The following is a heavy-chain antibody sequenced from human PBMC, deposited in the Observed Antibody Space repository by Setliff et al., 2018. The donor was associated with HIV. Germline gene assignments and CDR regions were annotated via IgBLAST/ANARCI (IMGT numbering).Heavy chain of an antibody. D-gene: IGHD3-10*01. J-gene: IGHJ5*02. Sequence: AETLSLTCAVYNGSFTPYYLSWIRQPPGKGLEWIGSIYYSGSTYYNPSLKSRVTISVDTSKNQFSLKLSSVTAADTAVYYCARGTMVRGVMIVVWNWFDPWGQGTLVTVSS. CDR3: ARGTMVRGVMIVVWNWFDP. CDR2: IYYSGST. CDR1: NGSFTPYY. V-gene: IGHV4-34*01.